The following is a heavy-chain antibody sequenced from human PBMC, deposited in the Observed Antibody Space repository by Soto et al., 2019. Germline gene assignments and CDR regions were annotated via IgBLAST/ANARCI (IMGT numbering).Heavy chain of an antibody. J-gene: IGHJ4*02. CDR2: IIPIFGTA. Sequence: GASVKVSCKASGGTFSSYAISWVRQAPGQGLEWMGGIIPIFGTANYAQKFQGRVTITADKSTSTAYMELSSLRSEDTAVYYCARDSKDLLPHWGFDYWGQGTLVTVSS. D-gene: IGHD7-27*01. CDR1: GGTFSSYA. V-gene: IGHV1-69*06. CDR3: ARDSKDLLPHWGFDY.